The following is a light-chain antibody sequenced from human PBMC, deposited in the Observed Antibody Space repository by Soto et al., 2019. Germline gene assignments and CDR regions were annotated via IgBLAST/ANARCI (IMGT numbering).Light chain of an antibody. V-gene: IGKV1-5*03. CDR3: QLYNSYSQAT. CDR2: KAS. J-gene: IGKJ1*01. CDR1: QSIRNW. Sequence: IQMTQSPSTLSASVGDRVTITCRASQSIRNWLAWYQQRPGKAPNLLIYKASSLESGVPSRFSGSGSGTEFTLTISSLQPDDFATYYCQLYNSYSQATFGQGTKVDIK.